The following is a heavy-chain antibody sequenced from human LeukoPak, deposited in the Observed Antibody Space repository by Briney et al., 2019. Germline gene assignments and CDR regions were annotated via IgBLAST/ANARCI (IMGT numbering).Heavy chain of an antibody. V-gene: IGHV1-46*01. D-gene: IGHD6-19*01. J-gene: IGHJ4*02. CDR2: INPSGGST. CDR1: GYTFTSYY. CDR3: ARAHSIAVAGTRIMGY. Sequence: ASVKVSCKASGYTFTSYYMHWVRQAPGQGLEWMGIINPSGGSTSYAQKFQGGVTMTRDTSTSTVYMELSSLRSEDTAVYYCARAHSIAVAGTRIMGYWGQGTLVTVSS.